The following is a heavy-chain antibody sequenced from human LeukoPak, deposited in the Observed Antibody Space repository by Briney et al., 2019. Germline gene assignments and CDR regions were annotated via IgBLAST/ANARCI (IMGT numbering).Heavy chain of an antibody. CDR3: ARDLVSEEGAFDI. V-gene: IGHV3-7*01. CDR1: GFTLNKHA. J-gene: IGHJ3*02. Sequence: SGGSLRLSCAASGFTLNKHAMSWVRQAPGEGLEWVANIKQDGSEKYYVDSVKGRFTISRDNAKNSLYLQMNSLRAEDTAVYYCARDLVSEEGAFDIWGQGTMVTVSS. CDR2: IKQDGSEK. D-gene: IGHD5/OR15-5a*01.